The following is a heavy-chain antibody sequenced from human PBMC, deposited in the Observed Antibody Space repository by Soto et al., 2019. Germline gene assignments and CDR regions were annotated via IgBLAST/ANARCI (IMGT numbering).Heavy chain of an antibody. D-gene: IGHD5-18*01. CDR2: IDPSDSQT. J-gene: IGHJ4*02. Sequence: PGESLKISCKGSGYSFAGYWITWVRQKPGKGLEWMGRIDPSDSQTYYSPSFRGHVTISVTKSITTVFLQWSRLRASDTAMYYCARQISYSDTGANFQYYFESWGQGT. CDR1: GYSFAGYW. V-gene: IGHV5-10-1*01. CDR3: ARQISYSDTGANFQYYFES.